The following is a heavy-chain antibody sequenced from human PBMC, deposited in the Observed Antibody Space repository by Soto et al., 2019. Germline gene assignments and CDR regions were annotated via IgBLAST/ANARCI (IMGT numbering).Heavy chain of an antibody. V-gene: IGHV4-4*02. Sequence: LTCAVSGDSITNNNWWSWVRRSPGEGLEWIGEIYHTGITNHNPSFKSRVTMSLDKSKNQVSLELSSVTAADTAVYYCTRIAVTGPFDYWGPGTLVTVSS. CDR2: IYHTGIT. D-gene: IGHD6-19*01. CDR1: GDSITNNNW. CDR3: TRIAVTGPFDY. J-gene: IGHJ4*02.